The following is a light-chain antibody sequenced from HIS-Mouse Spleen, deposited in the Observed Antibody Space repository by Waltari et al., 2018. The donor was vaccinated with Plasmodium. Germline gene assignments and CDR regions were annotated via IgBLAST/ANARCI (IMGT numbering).Light chain of an antibody. Sequence: QSALPQPASVSGSPGQSITIPCTGTSSDVGSYNLVSWYQQHPGKAPQPMIYEGSKRPSGVSNRFSGSKSGNTASLTISGLQAEDEADYYCCSYAGSSTFVVFGGGTKLTVL. V-gene: IGLV2-23*03. CDR1: SSDVGSYNL. CDR3: CSYAGSSTFVV. J-gene: IGLJ2*01. CDR2: EGS.